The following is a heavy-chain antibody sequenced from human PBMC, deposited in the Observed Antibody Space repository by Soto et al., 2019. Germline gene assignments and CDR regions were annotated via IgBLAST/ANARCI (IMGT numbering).Heavy chain of an antibody. CDR3: ARVEWELLNWFDP. D-gene: IGHD1-26*01. Sequence: GTLSLTCAVSGYSISSGYYWCCIRQPPGKGLEWIGSIYHSGSTYYNPSLKSRVTISVDTSKNQFSLKLSSVTAADTAVYYCARVEWELLNWFDPWGQGTLVTVSS. V-gene: IGHV4-38-2*01. J-gene: IGHJ5*02. CDR1: GYSISSGYY. CDR2: IYHSGST.